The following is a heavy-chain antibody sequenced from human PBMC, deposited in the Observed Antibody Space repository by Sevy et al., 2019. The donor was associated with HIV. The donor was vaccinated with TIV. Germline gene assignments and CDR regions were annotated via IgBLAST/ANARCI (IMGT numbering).Heavy chain of an antibody. CDR1: GYAFSSYG. CDR2: IGAYNGNI. V-gene: IGHV1-18*01. J-gene: IGHJ5*02. D-gene: IGHD1-26*01. Sequence: ASVKVSCKASGYAFSSYGISWVRQAPGQGLEWMGWIGAYNGNIKYVQSLQDRVTMTIDTSTRTAYMGLRSLGADDTAVYDCARCLGGLRPWEYNWFDPWGQGTLVTVSS. CDR3: ARCLGGLRPWEYNWFDP.